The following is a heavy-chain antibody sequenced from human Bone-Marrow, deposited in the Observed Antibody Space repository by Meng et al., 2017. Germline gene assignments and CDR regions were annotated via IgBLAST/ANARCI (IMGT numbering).Heavy chain of an antibody. CDR2: INPNSGGT. Sequence: QVQSVDDGDEVKKPGASVKVSCKASGYTFTGYYMHWVRQAPGQGLEWMGRINPNSGGTNYAQKFQGRVTMTRDTSISTAYMELSRLRSDDAAVYYCANWNDGLLNYWGQGTLVTVSS. D-gene: IGHD1-1*01. CDR1: GYTFTGYY. V-gene: IGHV1-2*06. J-gene: IGHJ4*02. CDR3: ANWNDGLLNY.